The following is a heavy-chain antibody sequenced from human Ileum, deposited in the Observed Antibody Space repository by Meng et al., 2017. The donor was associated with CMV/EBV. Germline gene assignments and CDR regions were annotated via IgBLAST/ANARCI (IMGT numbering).Heavy chain of an antibody. CDR2: IHIGGTT. CDR1: SASISRTH. CDR3: ARGYCSGATCYPYYFDY. Sequence: QVRRPELGPGLVIPSATLSLPCTVSSASISRTHWNCVRPPAGKGLESIGRIHIGGTTDYNPSLKSRVTMSVDTSKNQLSLKLTSVTAADTAVYYCARGYCSGATCYPYYFDYWGQGTLVTVSS. V-gene: IGHV4-4*07. D-gene: IGHD2-15*01. J-gene: IGHJ4*02.